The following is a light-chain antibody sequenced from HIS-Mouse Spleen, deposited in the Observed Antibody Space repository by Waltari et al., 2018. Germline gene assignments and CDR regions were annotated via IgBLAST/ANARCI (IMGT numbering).Light chain of an antibody. J-gene: IGKJ1*01. CDR2: WAS. CDR3: QKYYSTRT. V-gene: IGKV4-1*01. CDR1: QSVLYSSNKKHY. Sequence: DIVITQSPDSLAVSLGERDTINCKSSQSVLYSSNKKHYLAWYQQKPGQPPKLLIYWASTRESGVPDRVSGSGSGTDFTLTISSLQAEDVAVYYCQKYYSTRTFGQGTKVEIK.